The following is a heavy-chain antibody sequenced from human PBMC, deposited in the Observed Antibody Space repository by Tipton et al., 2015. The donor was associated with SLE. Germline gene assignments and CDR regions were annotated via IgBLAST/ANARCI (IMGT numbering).Heavy chain of an antibody. J-gene: IGHJ4*02. D-gene: IGHD5-12*01. CDR3: VRDRGYAHFDY. V-gene: IGHV4-39*07. Sequence: TLSLTCTVSGDSISSRSYYWAWIRQPPGKGLEWIGSMFYSGTTYYNPSLKSRFTISVDTSKNQFSLKLSSVTAADTAVYNCVRDRGYAHFDYWGQGTLVTVSS. CDR2: MFYSGTT. CDR1: GDSISSRSYY.